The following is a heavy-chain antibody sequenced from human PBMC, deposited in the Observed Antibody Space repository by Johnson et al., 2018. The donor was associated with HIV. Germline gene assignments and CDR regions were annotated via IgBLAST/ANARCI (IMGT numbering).Heavy chain of an antibody. J-gene: IGHJ3*02. CDR3: ARDGQVYYNFWISSLAFDI. Sequence: VQLVESGGGVVQPGGSLRLSCEVSGFTFSNYGMHWVRQAPGKGLEWVAFIRYDGSNKYYAASVKGRFTIFRDNSKNTLYMQMKSLRVEDTAVYYCARDGQVYYNFWISSLAFDIWGQGTMVTVSS. CDR1: GFTFSNYG. CDR2: IRYDGSNK. D-gene: IGHD3-3*01. V-gene: IGHV3-30*02.